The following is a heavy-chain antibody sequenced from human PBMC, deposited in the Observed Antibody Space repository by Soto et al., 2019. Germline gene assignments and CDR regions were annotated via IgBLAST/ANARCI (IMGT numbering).Heavy chain of an antibody. CDR3: ARGSRSYYNEGMDD. CDR2: IHHSGST. J-gene: IGHJ6*02. V-gene: IGHV4-30-2*01. Sequence: SETLSLTCAVSGFSISIVGYSWTWIRQRAGKALEWSGNIHHSGSTSTVPSVKSRVNMSVDRTKNPDSLRLKSVIVADTAVYFCARGSRSYYNEGMDDWGQGTTVTVSS. CDR1: GFSISIVGYS.